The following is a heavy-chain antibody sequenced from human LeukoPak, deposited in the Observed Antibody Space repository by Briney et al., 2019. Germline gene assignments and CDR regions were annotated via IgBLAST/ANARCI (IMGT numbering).Heavy chain of an antibody. Sequence: GASVKVSCKASGYTFTSFAMHWVRQAPGQRLEWMGWINAGNGNTKYSQKFQGRATMTRDTSTSTVYMELSSLRSEDTAVYYCVRHNHMDVWGQGTTVTVSS. CDR3: VRHNHMDV. CDR2: INAGNGNT. CDR1: GYTFTSFA. V-gene: IGHV1-3*01. J-gene: IGHJ6*02.